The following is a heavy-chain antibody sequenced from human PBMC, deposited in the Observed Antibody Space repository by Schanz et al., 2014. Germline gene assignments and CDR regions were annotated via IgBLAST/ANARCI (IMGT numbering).Heavy chain of an antibody. J-gene: IGHJ4*02. D-gene: IGHD6-13*01. CDR2: FDAHDGRA. Sequence: EVQLVESGGGVVQPGRSLRLSCAASGFTFRGYAMSWVRQAPGKGLEWVSGFDAHDGRAYYADSAKGRFTISRDNSKSTLYLQMSSLRAEDTAVYYCAKSQGSSFDSWGQGTLVTVSS. CDR3: AKSQGSSFDS. CDR1: GFTFRGYA. V-gene: IGHV3-23*04.